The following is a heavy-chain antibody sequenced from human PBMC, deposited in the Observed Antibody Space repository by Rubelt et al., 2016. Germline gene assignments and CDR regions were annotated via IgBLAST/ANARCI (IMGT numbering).Heavy chain of an antibody. V-gene: IGHV3-21*06. Sequence: EVQLVESGGGLVKPGGSLRLSCAASGFTFSSYSMNWVRQAPGKGLEWVSSISSSSYYIYYAASVKGRFTLSRVNARTALYLQMNGLRAEDTAVYYCARVSVSTAKESDYWGQGTLVTGSS. J-gene: IGHJ4*02. CDR3: ARVSVSTAKESDY. D-gene: IGHD2-2*01. CDR2: ISSSSYYI. CDR1: GFTFSSYS.